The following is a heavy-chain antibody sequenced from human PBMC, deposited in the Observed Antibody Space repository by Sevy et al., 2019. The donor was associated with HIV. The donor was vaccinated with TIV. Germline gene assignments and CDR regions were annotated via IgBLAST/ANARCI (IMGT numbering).Heavy chain of an antibody. D-gene: IGHD3-10*01. CDR3: AREDATMVLSVDY. Sequence: GGSLRLSCVASGFAFRSRAMSWVRQAPGKGLEWVAAISGGGGDTYYAPSVKGRFTISRDNSKDTLYLHLNSLRAEDTAIYYCAREDATMVLSVDYWGQGTLVTVSS. V-gene: IGHV3-23*01. J-gene: IGHJ4*02. CDR1: GFAFRSRA. CDR2: ISGGGGDT.